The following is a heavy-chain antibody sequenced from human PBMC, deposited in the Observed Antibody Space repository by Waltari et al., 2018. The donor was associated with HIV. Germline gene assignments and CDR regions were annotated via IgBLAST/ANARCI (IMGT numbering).Heavy chain of an antibody. D-gene: IGHD3-10*01. CDR1: GFTFSSYG. Sequence: QVYLMESGGGVVQPGGSLKLSCAASGFTFSSYGMHGVRQAPGKGLEWLAVSVSEGYNKFYADSVRGRFTFSRDNSNYTLSLQMNGLRAEDTALYYCVKERGPFNGFDIWGQGTMV. CDR2: SVSEGYNK. V-gene: IGHV3-33*06. CDR3: VKERGPFNGFDI. J-gene: IGHJ3*02.